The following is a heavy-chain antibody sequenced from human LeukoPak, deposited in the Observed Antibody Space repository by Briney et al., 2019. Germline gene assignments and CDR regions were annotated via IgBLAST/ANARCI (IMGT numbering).Heavy chain of an antibody. V-gene: IGHV5-51*01. CDR3: ARQYYYDSSGYWAQPFDY. CDR2: IFPGDSET. D-gene: IGHD3-22*01. Sequence: PGESLKISCEASGYTFTNYWIGWVRQMPGKGLEWMGIIFPGDSETRYSPSFLDQVAISADKSINTAYLQWSSLKASDTAIYYCARQYYYDSSGYWAQPFDYWGQGTLVTVSS. J-gene: IGHJ4*02. CDR1: GYTFTNYW.